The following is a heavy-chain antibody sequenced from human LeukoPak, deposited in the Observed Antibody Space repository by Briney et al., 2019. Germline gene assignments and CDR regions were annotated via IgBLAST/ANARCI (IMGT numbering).Heavy chain of an antibody. CDR3: ARGPSDQYYYYYYMDV. Sequence: LETLSLTRTVSGGAFRDYYWSWMRQPPGKELEWIGYIHYSGSTNYSPSLLSRVTISADTSQKQFSLKLSSVTAADTAVYYCARGPSDQYYYYYYMDVWGKGTTVTVSS. J-gene: IGHJ6*03. V-gene: IGHV4-59*01. CDR1: GGAFRDYY. D-gene: IGHD2-2*01. CDR2: IHYSGST.